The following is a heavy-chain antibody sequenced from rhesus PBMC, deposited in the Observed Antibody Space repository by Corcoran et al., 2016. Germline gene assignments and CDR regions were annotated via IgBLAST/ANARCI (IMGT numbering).Heavy chain of an antibody. J-gene: IGHJ4*01. CDR2: INSGGGCT. V-gene: IGHV3S25*01. CDR3: AKIEPPFDD. Sequence: EVQLVESGGGLAKPGGSLRLSCAASGFTFSSYWMNWVRMAPGKGVEWVSAINSGGGCTYYANSVKGRFTISRDNSKNTLSLQMNSLRAEDTAVYYCAKIEPPFDDWGQGVLVTVSS. CDR1: GFTFSSYW.